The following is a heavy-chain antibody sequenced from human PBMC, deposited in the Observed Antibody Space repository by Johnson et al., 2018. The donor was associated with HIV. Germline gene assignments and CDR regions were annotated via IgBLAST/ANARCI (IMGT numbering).Heavy chain of an antibody. V-gene: IGHV3-33*01. D-gene: IGHD2-2*01. CDR1: GLTFSSYG. J-gene: IGHJ3*02. Sequence: QLVESGGGVVQPGRSLRLSCAASGLTFSSYGMHWVRQAPGKGLEWVAFIRYDGSNKYYADSVKGRFTISRDNSKNTLYLQMNSLRAEDTAVYYCAGNLVAPAAYAFDIWGQGTMVTVSS. CDR3: AGNLVAPAAYAFDI. CDR2: IRYDGSNK.